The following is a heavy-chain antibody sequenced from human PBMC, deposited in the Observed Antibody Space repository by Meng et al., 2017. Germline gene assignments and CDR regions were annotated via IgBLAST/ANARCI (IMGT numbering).Heavy chain of an antibody. J-gene: IGHJ4*02. Sequence: GAGRKKPGASVKVSCKASGGTFSRYAISWVRQAPGQGLEWMGGIIPIFGTANYAQKFQGRVTITADESTSTAYMELSSLRSEDTAVYYCASYSSVRGIAYWGQGTLVTVSS. CDR3: ASYSSVRGIAY. CDR2: IIPIFGTA. CDR1: GGTFSRYA. D-gene: IGHD3-10*01. V-gene: IGHV1-69*01.